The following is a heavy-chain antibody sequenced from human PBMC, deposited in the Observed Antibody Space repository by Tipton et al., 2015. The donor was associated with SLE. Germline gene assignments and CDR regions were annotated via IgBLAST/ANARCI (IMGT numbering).Heavy chain of an antibody. CDR2: IYTSGST. J-gene: IGHJ6*03. V-gene: IGHV4-61*02. CDR1: GGSISSGSYY. CDR3: ASTYGSSSAVYYYYYMDV. Sequence: TLSLTCTVSGGSISSGSYYWSWIRQPAGKGLVWIGRIYTSGSTNYNPSLKSRVTISVDTSKNQFSLKLSSVTAADTAVYYCASTYGSSSAVYYYYYMDVWVKGTTVTVSS. D-gene: IGHD6-6*01.